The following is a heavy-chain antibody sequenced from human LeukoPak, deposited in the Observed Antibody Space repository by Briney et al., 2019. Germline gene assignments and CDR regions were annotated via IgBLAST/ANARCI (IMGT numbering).Heavy chain of an antibody. CDR2: IGSVTTYI. V-gene: IGHV3-21*01. D-gene: IGHD6-19*01. CDR1: GFTFNRHA. CDR3: ARAIAVAGPYYFDY. Sequence: GGSLRLSCATSGFTFNRHAMCWVRQAPGKGLEWVSSIGSVTTYIYYADSVKGRFTISRDNAKNSLSLQMNSLRAEDTAVYYCARAIAVAGPYYFDYWGQGTLVTVSS. J-gene: IGHJ4*02.